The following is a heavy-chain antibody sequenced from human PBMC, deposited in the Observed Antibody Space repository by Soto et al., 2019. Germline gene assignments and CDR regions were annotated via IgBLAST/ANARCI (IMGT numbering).Heavy chain of an antibody. CDR1: GGSITSYY. V-gene: IGHV4-59*01. D-gene: IGHD6-13*01. J-gene: IGHJ5*02. Sequence: SETLSLTCTVSGGSITSYYWSWIRQPPGKGLEWIGYIYYSGSTNYNPSLKSRVTISVDTSKNQFSLKLTSVTAADTAVYYCAIGGAAAARGWFDPWGQGTLVTRLL. CDR3: AIGGAAAARGWFDP. CDR2: IYYSGST.